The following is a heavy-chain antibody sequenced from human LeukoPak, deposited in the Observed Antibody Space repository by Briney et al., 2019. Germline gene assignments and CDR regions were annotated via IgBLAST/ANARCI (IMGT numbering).Heavy chain of an antibody. V-gene: IGHV4/OR15-8*01. D-gene: IGHD3-16*02. Sequence: MSSETLSLTCDVSGVSIDSTNWWNWVRQPPGKGLEWIGEIHHDGRINYNPSLKSRVTLSVDKSKNQFSLRLNSVTAADTAMYYCARSHDHLWGNYPDYWGQGTLVTVSS. J-gene: IGHJ4*02. CDR3: ARSHDHLWGNYPDY. CDR1: GVSIDSTNW. CDR2: IHHDGRI.